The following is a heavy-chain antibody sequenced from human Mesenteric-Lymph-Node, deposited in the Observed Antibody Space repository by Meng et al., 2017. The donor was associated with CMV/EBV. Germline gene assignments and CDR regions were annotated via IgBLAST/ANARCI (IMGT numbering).Heavy chain of an antibody. J-gene: IGHJ4*02. Sequence: GESLKISCAASGFIFSYACMSWVRQAPGKGLEWVASIKSDGSEKYYVDSMKGRFIISRDNARNSLYLQMNSLRAEDTAVYYCAAYNWFDYWGQGTLVTVS. CDR1: GFIFSYAC. CDR2: IKSDGSEK. V-gene: IGHV3-7*01. D-gene: IGHD1-20*01. CDR3: AAYNWFDY.